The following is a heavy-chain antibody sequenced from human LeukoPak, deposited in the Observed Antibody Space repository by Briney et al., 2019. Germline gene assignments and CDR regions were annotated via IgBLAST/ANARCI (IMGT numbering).Heavy chain of an antibody. CDR2: ICSGGST. CDR1: GFTVSSNY. D-gene: IGHD3-3*01. J-gene: IGHJ6*02. Sequence: GGSLRLSCAASGFTVSSNYMSWVRQAPGKGLEWVSVICSGGSTYYADSVKGRFTISRDNSKNTLCLQMNSLRAEDTAVYYCARTPFGFVSHYYYGMDVWGQGTTVTVSS. CDR3: ARTPFGFVSHYYYGMDV. V-gene: IGHV3-53*01.